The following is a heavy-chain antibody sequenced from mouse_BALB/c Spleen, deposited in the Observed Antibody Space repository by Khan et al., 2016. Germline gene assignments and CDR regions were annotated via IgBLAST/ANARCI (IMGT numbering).Heavy chain of an antibody. CDR3: ARWLHY. D-gene: IGHD2-2*01. CDR2: ISYSGST. J-gene: IGHJ2*01. CDR1: GYSITSDYA. V-gene: IGHV3-2*02. Sequence: EVQLQESGPGLVKPSQSLSLTCTVTGYSITSDYAWNWIRQFPGNKLEWMGYISYSGSTSYNPSLKSRISITRDTSKNQFFLQLTSVITEDTATYYCARWLHYWGQGTTLTVSS.